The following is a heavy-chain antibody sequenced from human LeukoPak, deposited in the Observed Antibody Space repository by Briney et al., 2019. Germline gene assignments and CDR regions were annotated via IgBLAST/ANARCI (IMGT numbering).Heavy chain of an antibody. CDR1: GGSFSGYY. D-gene: IGHD2-15*01. Sequence: SETLSLTCAVYGGSFSGYYWSWIRQPPGKGLEWIGEINHSGSTNYNPSLKSRVTISVDMSKNQFSLKLSSVTAADTAVYYCARGEADEVVVAATFFDYWGQGTLVTVSS. CDR3: ARGEADEVVVAATFFDY. J-gene: IGHJ4*02. CDR2: INHSGST. V-gene: IGHV4-34*01.